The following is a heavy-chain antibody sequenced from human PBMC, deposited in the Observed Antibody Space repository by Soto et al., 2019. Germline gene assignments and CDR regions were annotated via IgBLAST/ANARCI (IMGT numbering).Heavy chain of an antibody. D-gene: IGHD6-13*01. CDR1: IFTFSTYR. CDR2: ISSSSTYI. Sequence: VGSLRLSCTSSIFTFSTYRMNWVRQSPGKGLEWVSSISSSSTYIYYADLVKGRFTISRDNAKNSLYLQMNSLRAEDTAVYYCTRVPTWYAFPFEYWGQGTLVTVS. J-gene: IGHJ4*02. V-gene: IGHV3-21*06. CDR3: TRVPTWYAFPFEY.